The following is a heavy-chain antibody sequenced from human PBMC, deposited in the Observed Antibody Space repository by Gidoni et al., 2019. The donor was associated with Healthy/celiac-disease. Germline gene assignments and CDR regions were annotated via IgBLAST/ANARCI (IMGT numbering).Heavy chain of an antibody. CDR1: GGSFSGYY. CDR3: ARSGWVGDWFDP. D-gene: IGHD6-19*01. J-gene: IGHJ5*02. V-gene: IGHV4-34*01. Sequence: QVQLQQLGAGLLKPSETLSLTCAVYGGSFSGYYWSWIRQPPGKGLEWIGEINHSGSTNYNPSLKSRVTISVDTSKNQFALKLSSVTAADTAVYYCARSGWVGDWFDPWGQGTLVTVSS. CDR2: INHSGST.